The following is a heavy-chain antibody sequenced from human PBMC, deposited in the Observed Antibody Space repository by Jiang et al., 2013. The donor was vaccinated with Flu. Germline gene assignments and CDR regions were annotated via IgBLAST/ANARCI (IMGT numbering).Heavy chain of an antibody. CDR1: GYTFNSYG. Sequence: GAEVKKPGASVKVSCEASGYTFNSYGISWVRQAPGEGLEWVGWISGYNGNTEYAQNLQGRVTMTIETSTRTAYMEVRSLRSDDTAVFYCARDRPYPTDTGRYFDLWGRGTLVTVSS. J-gene: IGHJ2*01. V-gene: IGHV1-18*01. D-gene: IGHD3-10*01. CDR3: ARDRPYPTDTGRYFDL. CDR2: ISGYNGNT.